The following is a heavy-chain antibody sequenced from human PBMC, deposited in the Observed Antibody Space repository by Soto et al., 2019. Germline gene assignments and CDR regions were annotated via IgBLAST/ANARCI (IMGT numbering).Heavy chain of an antibody. V-gene: IGHV3-30*18. CDR2: ISYDGSNK. CDR1: GFTFSSYG. Sequence: PGGSLRLSCAASGFTFSSYGMHWVRQAPGKGLEWVAVISYDGSNKYYADSVKGRFTISRDNSKNTLYLQMNSLRAEDTAVYYCAKDPSIAARPGWFDPWGQGTLVTVSS. CDR3: AKDPSIAARPGWFDP. D-gene: IGHD6-6*01. J-gene: IGHJ5*02.